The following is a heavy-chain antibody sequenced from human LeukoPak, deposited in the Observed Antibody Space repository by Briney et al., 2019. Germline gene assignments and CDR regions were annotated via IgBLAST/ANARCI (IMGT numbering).Heavy chain of an antibody. V-gene: IGHV4-59*08. D-gene: IGHD3-3*01. Sequence: SETLSFPCSVSGGSIRTHYWSWIRQPPGKGLEWIGYIYNSGSTNYNPSLKSRLTISVDTSKNQFSLEGSSVTAADTAVYYCARHEFTSLFRFYRWGQGTLVTVSS. CDR2: IYNSGST. CDR1: GGSIRTHY. CDR3: ARHEFTSLFRFYR. J-gene: IGHJ5*02.